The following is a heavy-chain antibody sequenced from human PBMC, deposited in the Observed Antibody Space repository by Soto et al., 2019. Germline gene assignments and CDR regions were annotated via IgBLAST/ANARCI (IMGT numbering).Heavy chain of an antibody. CDR3: AAVTTVAGKNYYYYYGMDV. V-gene: IGHV1-58*01. J-gene: IGHJ6*02. CDR1: GFTFTSSA. D-gene: IGHD6-19*01. Sequence: ASVKVSCKASGFTFTSSAVQWVRQARGQRLEWIGWIVVGSGYTNYAQKFQERVTITRDMSTSTAYMELSSLRSEDTAVYYCAAVTTVAGKNYYYYYGMDVWGQGTTVTVSS. CDR2: IVVGSGYT.